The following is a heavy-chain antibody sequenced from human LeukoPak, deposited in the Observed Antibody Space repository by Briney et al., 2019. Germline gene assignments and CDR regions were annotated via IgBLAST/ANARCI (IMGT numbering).Heavy chain of an antibody. J-gene: IGHJ4*02. D-gene: IGHD1-26*01. Sequence: ASVKVSCKASGYTFTSYDINWVRQATGQGLEWMGRMNPNSGNTGYAQKFQGRVTLTRNTSISTAYMELSSLRSDDTAVYYCARVVGATQPDYWGQGSLVTVSS. CDR3: ARVVGATQPDY. V-gene: IGHV1-8*01. CDR2: MNPNSGNT. CDR1: GYTFTSYD.